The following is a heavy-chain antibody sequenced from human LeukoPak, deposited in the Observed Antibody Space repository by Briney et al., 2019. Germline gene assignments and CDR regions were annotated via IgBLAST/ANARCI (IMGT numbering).Heavy chain of an antibody. CDR3: ARLYEFSGSYWFDP. CDR1: GFTVSSNY. V-gene: IGHV3-53*01. CDR2: IYSGGGA. Sequence: GGSLRLSCAASGFTVSSNYMSWVRQAPGKGLECVSVIYSGGGAYYADSVKGRFTISRDNSKNTLYLQMNSLRAEDTAVYYCARLYEFSGSYWFDPWGQGTLVTVSS. D-gene: IGHD1-26*01. J-gene: IGHJ5*02.